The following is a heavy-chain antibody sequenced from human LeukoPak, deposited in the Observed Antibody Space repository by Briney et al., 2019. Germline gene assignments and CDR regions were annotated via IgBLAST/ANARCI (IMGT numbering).Heavy chain of an antibody. Sequence: AGGSLRLSCAASGFTFSSHWMSWVRQAPGKGLEWVANIKQDGSEKYYVDSVKGRFTISRDNAKNSLYLQMNSLRAEDTAVYYCARSNRGDSSGYYSLDYWGQGTLVTVSS. J-gene: IGHJ4*02. CDR3: ARSNRGDSSGYYSLDY. CDR1: GFTFSSHW. CDR2: IKQDGSEK. D-gene: IGHD3-22*01. V-gene: IGHV3-7*01.